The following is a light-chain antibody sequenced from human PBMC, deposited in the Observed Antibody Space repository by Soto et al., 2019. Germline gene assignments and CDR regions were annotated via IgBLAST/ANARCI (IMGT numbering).Light chain of an antibody. CDR2: GAS. CDR1: KSVSSN. CDR3: QQYNNWPPYT. Sequence: EIVMTQSPATLSVSPGERATLSCRASKSVSSNLARYQQKPGQAPRLLIYGASTRATGIPARFSGSGSGTEFTLTISSLQSEDFVVYYCQQYNNWPPYTFGQGTKLEIK. J-gene: IGKJ2*01. V-gene: IGKV3-15*01.